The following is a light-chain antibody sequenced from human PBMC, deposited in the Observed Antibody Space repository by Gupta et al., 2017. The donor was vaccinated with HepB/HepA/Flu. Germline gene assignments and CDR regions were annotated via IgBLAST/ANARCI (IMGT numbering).Light chain of an antibody. CDR2: DNN. CDR3: GTWDSSLSAV. J-gene: IGLJ3*02. V-gene: IGLV1-51*01. Sequence: YVLPQSPSVSAPPGQKFTLSCSASSSNIGNNYVSWYQQLPGTAPNLLIYDNNKRPAGFPDRFSGSKSGTSATLGITGLQTGDEADYYCGTWDSSLSAVFGGGTKLTVL. CDR1: SSNIGNNY.